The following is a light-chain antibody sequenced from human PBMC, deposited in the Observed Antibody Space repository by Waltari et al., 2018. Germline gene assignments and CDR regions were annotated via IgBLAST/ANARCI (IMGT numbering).Light chain of an antibody. CDR3: SSYSRITTSVV. Sequence: SALTQPASVSGSPGQSITISCTGTSSDIGTYNYASWYQQHPGKAPKLMIYDVNQRPSGVSYRFSGSKSGNTASLTISGLQTEDEADYYCSSYSRITTSVVFGGGTKLTVL. CDR2: DVN. CDR1: SSDIGTYNY. J-gene: IGLJ3*02. V-gene: IGLV2-14*03.